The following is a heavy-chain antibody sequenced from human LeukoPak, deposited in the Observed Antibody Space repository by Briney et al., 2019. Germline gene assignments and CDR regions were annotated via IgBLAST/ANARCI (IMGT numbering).Heavy chain of an antibody. CDR3: AKDHYDYVWGSYSLYFQH. D-gene: IGHD3-16*01. Sequence: GSLRLSCAASGFTFSSYAMSWVRQAPGKGLEWVSAISGSGDNTYHADSVKGRFTIPRDNSKNTLYLQMSSLRAEDTAVYYCAKDHYDYVWGSYSLYFQHWGQGTLVTVSS. CDR2: ISGSGDNT. J-gene: IGHJ1*01. CDR1: GFTFSSYA. V-gene: IGHV3-23*01.